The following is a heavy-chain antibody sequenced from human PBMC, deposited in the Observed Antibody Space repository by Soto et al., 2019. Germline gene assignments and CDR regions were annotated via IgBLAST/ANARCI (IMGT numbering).Heavy chain of an antibody. V-gene: IGHV3-23*01. CDR1: GFPFSNYA. CDR2: ISGTTGHA. D-gene: IGHD3-16*01. Sequence: EVQILESGGGLVQPGGSLRLSCAASGFPFSNYAMAWVRQAPGKGLEWVSAISGTTGHAFYADSVKDRFTISRDNSKNTLYLQMDSLRAEDTAVYHCARAPSEYIWESYLRYYEYWGQGTLVTVSS. J-gene: IGHJ4*02. CDR3: ARAPSEYIWESYLRYYEY.